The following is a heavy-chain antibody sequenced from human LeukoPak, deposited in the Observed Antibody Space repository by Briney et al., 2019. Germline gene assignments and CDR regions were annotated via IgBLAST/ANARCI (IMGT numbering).Heavy chain of an antibody. CDR2: IVVGSGNT. V-gene: IGHV1-58*02. Sequence: SVKVSCNASGFTFTSSGMQWVRHARGRRLERVGWIVVGSGNTNYAQKFQERVTITRDMSTSTVYMELSSLRSEDTAVYYCAAREMAVSYYFDYWGQGTLVTVSS. CDR1: GFTFTSSG. CDR3: AAREMAVSYYFDY. J-gene: IGHJ4*02. D-gene: IGHD5-24*01.